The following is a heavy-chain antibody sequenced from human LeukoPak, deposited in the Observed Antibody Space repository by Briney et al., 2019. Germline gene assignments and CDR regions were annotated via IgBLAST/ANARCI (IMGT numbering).Heavy chain of an antibody. Sequence: PGGSLRLSCAASGFTFSNYGMHWVRQAPGKGLEWVAVIWYDGSNKYYGGSVKGRFTISRENAKNSLYLQMNSLRAGDTAVYYCVRQATPHGHFDYWGQGILVTVSS. V-gene: IGHV3-33*01. CDR2: IWYDGSNK. CDR1: GFTFSNYG. J-gene: IGHJ4*02. D-gene: IGHD2-15*01. CDR3: VRQATPHGHFDY.